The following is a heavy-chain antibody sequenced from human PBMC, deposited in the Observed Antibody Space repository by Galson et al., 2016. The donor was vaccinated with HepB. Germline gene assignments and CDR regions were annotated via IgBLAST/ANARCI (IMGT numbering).Heavy chain of an antibody. CDR1: GFTLRDYW. CDR3: VRGGSSGSLDY. D-gene: IGHD6-19*01. CDR2: SDHDGRDT. J-gene: IGHJ4*02. Sequence: SLRLSCAVSGFTLRDYWMHWGRQVPGKGLVWVARSDHDGRDTTYADFVKGRFTISRDNARNTLYLQVRSRRVDDSAVYYCVRGGSSGSLDYWGQGTLVTVSS. V-gene: IGHV3-74*01.